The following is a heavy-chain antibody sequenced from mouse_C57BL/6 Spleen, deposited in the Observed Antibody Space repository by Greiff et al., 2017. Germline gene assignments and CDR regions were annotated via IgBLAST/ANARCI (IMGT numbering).Heavy chain of an antibody. CDR1: GFSFNTYA. V-gene: IGHV10-1*01. Sequence: DVKLVESGGGLVQPKGSLKLSCAASGFSFNTYAMNWVRQAPGKGLEWVARIRSKSNNYATYYADSVKDRFTISRDDSESMLYLQMNNLKTEDTAMYYCVRYSNYYAMDYWGQGTSVTVSS. CDR2: IRSKSNNYAT. J-gene: IGHJ4*01. D-gene: IGHD2-5*01. CDR3: VRYSNYYAMDY.